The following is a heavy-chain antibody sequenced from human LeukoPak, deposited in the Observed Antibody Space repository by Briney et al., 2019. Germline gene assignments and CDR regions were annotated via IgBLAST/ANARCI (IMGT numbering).Heavy chain of an antibody. V-gene: IGHV3-30*02. CDR1: GFNFSRNG. CDR3: ARDFDDVNGDFYYTPDY. J-gene: IGHJ4*02. CDR2: IRYDGTKK. D-gene: IGHD2-21*02. Sequence: GGSLRLSCAASGFNFSRNGMHWVRQAPGKGLEWVAFIRYDGTKKFYGDSVRGRFTISRDNSKNTLYLQMNNLRDEDTAVYYCARDFDDVNGDFYYTPDYWGQGMLVTVSA.